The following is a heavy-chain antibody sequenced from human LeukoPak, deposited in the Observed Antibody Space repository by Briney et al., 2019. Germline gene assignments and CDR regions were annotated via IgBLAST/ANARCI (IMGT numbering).Heavy chain of an antibody. J-gene: IGHJ3*01. CDR1: GYTFTNYY. Sequence: ASVKVSCKASGYTFTNYYIHWVRQAPGQGLEWVGISNPSGDSTNYAQKFQGRVTMTRDTSTSTVYMDLSRLRSEDTAVYYCARGPSYQLLSLDAFDLWGQGTMVTVSS. D-gene: IGHD2-2*01. CDR2: SNPSGDST. CDR3: ARGPSYQLLSLDAFDL. V-gene: IGHV1-46*01.